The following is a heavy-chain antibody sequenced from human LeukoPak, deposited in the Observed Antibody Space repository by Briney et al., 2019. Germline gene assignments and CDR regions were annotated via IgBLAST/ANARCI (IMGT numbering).Heavy chain of an antibody. CDR3: ARDYADYVGYFFFDY. CDR1: GFTFNNYA. CDR2: ISGGGETT. J-gene: IGHJ4*02. Sequence: GGSLRLSCAASGFTFNNYAMNWVRQAPGKGLEWVSSISGGGETTYYADSAKGRFTISRDNSQNTLYLQMNSLRAEDTAVYYCARDYADYVGYFFFDYWGQGTLVTVSS. V-gene: IGHV3-23*01. D-gene: IGHD4-17*01.